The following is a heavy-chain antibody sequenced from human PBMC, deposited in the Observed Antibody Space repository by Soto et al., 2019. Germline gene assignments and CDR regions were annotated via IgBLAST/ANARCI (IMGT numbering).Heavy chain of an antibody. V-gene: IGHV1-18*01. CDR1: GYTFTSYV. Sequence: ASVKVSCKASGYTFTSYVISWVRQAPGQGLEWMGWISAYNGNTNYAQKLQGRVTMTTDTSTSTAYMELRSLRSDDTAVYYCARDPDIVLVPAAINWFDAWGQGTLVTVSS. CDR2: ISAYNGNT. D-gene: IGHD2-2*02. J-gene: IGHJ5*02. CDR3: ARDPDIVLVPAAINWFDA.